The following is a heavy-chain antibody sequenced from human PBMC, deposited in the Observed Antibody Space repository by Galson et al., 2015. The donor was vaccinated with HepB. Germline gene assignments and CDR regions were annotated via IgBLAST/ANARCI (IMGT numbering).Heavy chain of an antibody. CDR3: ARAGYCSGGSCYPLGMDV. D-gene: IGHD2-15*01. CDR1: GGTFSSYA. CDR2: IIPIFGTA. Sequence: SVKVSCKASGGTFSSYAISWVRQAPGQGLEWMGGIIPIFGTANYAQKFQGRVTITADESTSTAYMELSSLRSEDTAVYYCARAGYCSGGSCYPLGMDVWGQGTTVTVSS. V-gene: IGHV1-69*13. J-gene: IGHJ6*02.